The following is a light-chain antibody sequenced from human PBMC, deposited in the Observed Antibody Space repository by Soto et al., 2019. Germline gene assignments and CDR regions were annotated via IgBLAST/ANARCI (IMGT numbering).Light chain of an antibody. V-gene: IGKV3-20*01. J-gene: IGKJ5*01. CDR2: DAS. Sequence: ILLTQSPGTLSLSPGERATLSCRASQSVSSSCLAWYQQKPGQAPSLLIYDASSRATGIPDRFSGSGSGTDFTLTISRLEPEDFAVYYCQQYGDSLVTFGQGTRLEI. CDR3: QQYGDSLVT. CDR1: QSVSSSC.